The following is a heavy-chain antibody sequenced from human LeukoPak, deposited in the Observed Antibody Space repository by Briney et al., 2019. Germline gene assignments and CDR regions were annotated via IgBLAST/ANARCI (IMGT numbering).Heavy chain of an antibody. CDR1: GFTFSSYA. D-gene: IGHD3-3*01. V-gene: IGHV3-30-3*01. Sequence: QPGRSLRLSCAASGFTFSSYAMHWVRQAPGKGLEWVAVISYDGSNKYYADSVKGRFTISRDNTKNTLYLQMNSLRAEDTAVYYCSRGSFITIFGVVLWGQGTTVTASS. J-gene: IGHJ6*02. CDR2: ISYDGSNK. CDR3: SRGSFITIFGVVL.